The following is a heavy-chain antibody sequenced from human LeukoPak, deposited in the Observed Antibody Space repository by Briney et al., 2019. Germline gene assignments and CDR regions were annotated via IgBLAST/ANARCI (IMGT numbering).Heavy chain of an antibody. V-gene: IGHV4-34*01. D-gene: IGHD3-3*01. Sequence: SETLSLTCAVYGGPFSGYYWSWIRQPPGKGLEWIGEINHSGSTNYNPSLKSRVTISVDTSKNQFSLKLSSVTAADTAVYDCARGRAIFGGTYIEAWFDPWGQGTLVTVSS. CDR3: ARGRAIFGGTYIEAWFDP. CDR2: INHSGST. J-gene: IGHJ5*02. CDR1: GGPFSGYY.